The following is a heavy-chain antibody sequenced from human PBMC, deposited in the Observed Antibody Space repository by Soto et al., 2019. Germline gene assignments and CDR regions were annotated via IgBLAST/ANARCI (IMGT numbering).Heavy chain of an antibody. V-gene: IGHV4-30-4*01. CDR2: IYYSGST. CDR3: ASLQRVVYYFDY. Sequence: SETLSLTCTVSGGSISSGDYYWSWIRQPPGKGLEWIGYIYYSGSTYYNPSLKSRVTISVDTSKNQFSLKLSSVTAADTAAYYCASLQRVVYYFDYWGQGTLVTVSS. J-gene: IGHJ4*02. CDR1: GGSISSGDYY. D-gene: IGHD3-3*01.